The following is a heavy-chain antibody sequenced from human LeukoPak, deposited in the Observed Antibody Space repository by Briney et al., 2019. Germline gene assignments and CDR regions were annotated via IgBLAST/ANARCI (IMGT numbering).Heavy chain of an antibody. CDR2: IIPIFGTA. J-gene: IGHJ4*02. Sequence: ASVKVSCKASGGTFSSYAISWVRQAPGQGLEWMGGIIPIFGTANYAQKFQGRVTITADKSTSTAYMELSSLRSEDTAVYYCATEIRYDFWSGYGDYWGQGTLVTVSS. D-gene: IGHD3-3*01. CDR1: GGTFSSYA. CDR3: ATEIRYDFWSGYGDY. V-gene: IGHV1-69*06.